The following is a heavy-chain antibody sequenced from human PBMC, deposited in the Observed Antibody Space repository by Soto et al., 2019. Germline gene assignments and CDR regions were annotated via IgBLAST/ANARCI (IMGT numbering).Heavy chain of an antibody. CDR2: IYWDDDR. V-gene: IGHV2-5*02. Sequence: QITLKESGPTVVEPTQTLTLTCTFSGFSLTTTGVGVGWIRQSPGKALEYLALIYWDDDRRYSPSLKSRLTITKDTSRNQVVLTMSNMDPVDTATYYCAHRQGGYNWNDGDFDYWGQGTLVTVSS. D-gene: IGHD1-1*01. J-gene: IGHJ4*02. CDR1: GFSLTTTGVG. CDR3: AHRQGGYNWNDGDFDY.